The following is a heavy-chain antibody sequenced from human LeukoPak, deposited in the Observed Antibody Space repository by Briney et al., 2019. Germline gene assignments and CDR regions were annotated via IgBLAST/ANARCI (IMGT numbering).Heavy chain of an antibody. D-gene: IGHD2-15*01. V-gene: IGHV4-34*01. Sequence: GSLRLSCAASGFTFSSYEMNWVRQPPGKGLEWIGEINHSGSTNYNPSLKSRVTISVDTSKNQFSLKLNSVTAADTAVYYCARSRSAPGYFDYWGQGTLVTVSS. CDR3: ARSRSAPGYFDY. CDR1: GFTFSSYE. J-gene: IGHJ4*02. CDR2: INHSGST.